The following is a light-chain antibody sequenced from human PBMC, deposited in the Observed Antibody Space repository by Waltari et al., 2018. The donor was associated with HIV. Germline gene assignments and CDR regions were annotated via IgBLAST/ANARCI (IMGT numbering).Light chain of an antibody. J-gene: IGLJ2*01. CDR2: RNN. V-gene: IGLV1-47*01. Sequence: QSVLTQPPSVSGTPGQRVTISCSGSSSNIGSNYIYWYQQVPGRAPKLLIYRNNQRPSGAPDRIAGYTSGTSASLAISGLRSDDEADYYCAAWDDRLSGVVFGGGTKLTVL. CDR3: AAWDDRLSGVV. CDR1: SSNIGSNY.